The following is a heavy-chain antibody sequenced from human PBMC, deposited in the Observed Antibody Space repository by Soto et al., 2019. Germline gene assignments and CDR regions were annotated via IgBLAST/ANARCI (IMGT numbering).Heavy chain of an antibody. CDR2: ISAHNGNT. J-gene: IGHJ4*02. Sequence: QVHLVQSGAEVKKPGASVKVSCKASGYTFTSYGITWVRQAPGQGLEWMGWISAHNGNTDSAQKLQGRVIVTRDTSTSTAYMELRSLRSDDTAVDYCSRGRYGDYWGQGALVTVSS. D-gene: IGHD1-1*01. CDR3: SRGRYGDY. CDR1: GYTFTSYG. V-gene: IGHV1-18*01.